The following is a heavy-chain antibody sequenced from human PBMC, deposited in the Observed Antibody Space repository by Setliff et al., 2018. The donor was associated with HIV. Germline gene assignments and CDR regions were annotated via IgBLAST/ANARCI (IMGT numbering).Heavy chain of an antibody. D-gene: IGHD3-3*01. CDR1: GFSLTTIEVA. V-gene: IGHV2-5*01. CDR2: IYGSDDT. Sequence: ESGPTLVNPTQTLTLTCTFSGFSLTTIEVAVGWVRQPPGRALEWLAIIYGSDDTRYSPSLQSRLAITKDTSKNQVVLTMTDMDPVDTATYYCAHRRDPLLFGYWGQGTLVTVSS. J-gene: IGHJ4*02. CDR3: AHRRDPLLFGY.